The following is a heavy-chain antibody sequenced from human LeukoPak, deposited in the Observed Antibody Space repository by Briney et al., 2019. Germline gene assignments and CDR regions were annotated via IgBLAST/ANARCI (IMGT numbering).Heavy chain of an antibody. CDR1: GFTFSSYG. CDR2: ISTSSSII. CDR3: ARGGYIDY. V-gene: IGHV3-48*02. D-gene: IGHD5-12*01. Sequence: GGSLRLSCAASGFTFSSYGMNWVRQATGKGLEWVSYISTSSSIIYYADSVKGRFTISRDTAKSSLYLQMTSLRDDDTAVYYCARGGYIDYWGQGTLVTVSS. J-gene: IGHJ4*02.